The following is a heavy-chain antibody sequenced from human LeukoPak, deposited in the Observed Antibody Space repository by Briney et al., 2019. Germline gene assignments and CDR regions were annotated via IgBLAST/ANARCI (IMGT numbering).Heavy chain of an antibody. CDR1: GFTFSSYA. J-gene: IGHJ4*02. CDR3: AKDAPVNIVVVPASNS. Sequence: GGSLRLSCAASGFTFSSYAMSWVRQAPGKGLEWVSAISGSGGSTYYADSVKGRFTVSRDNSKNTLYLQMNSLRAEDTAVYYCAKDAPVNIVVVPASNSWGQGTLVTVSS. V-gene: IGHV3-23*01. D-gene: IGHD2-2*01. CDR2: ISGSGGST.